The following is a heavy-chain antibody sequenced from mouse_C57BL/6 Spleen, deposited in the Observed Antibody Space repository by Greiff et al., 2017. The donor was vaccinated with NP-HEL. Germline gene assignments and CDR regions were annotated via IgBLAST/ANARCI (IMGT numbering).Heavy chain of an antibody. Sequence: VQLKESGPGMVKPSQSLSLTCTVTGYSITSGYDWHWIRHFPGNKLEWMGYISYSGSTNYNPSLKSRISITHDTSKNHFFLKLNSVTTEDTATYYCARENWFYAMDYWGQGTSVTVSS. CDR2: ISYSGST. CDR3: ARENWFYAMDY. V-gene: IGHV3-1*01. D-gene: IGHD4-1*01. J-gene: IGHJ4*01. CDR1: GYSITSGYD.